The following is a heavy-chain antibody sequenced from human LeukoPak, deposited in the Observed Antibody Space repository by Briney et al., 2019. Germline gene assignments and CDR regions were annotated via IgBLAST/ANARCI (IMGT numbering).Heavy chain of an antibody. Sequence: SETLSLTCTVSGGSISSYYWSWIRQPPGKGLEWIGYIYYSGSTNYNPSLKSRVTISVDTSKNQFSLRLSSVTAADTAMYYCARYPGYCSGGSCYGFDYWGQGTLVTVSS. V-gene: IGHV4-59*12. D-gene: IGHD2-15*01. CDR1: GGSISSYY. J-gene: IGHJ4*02. CDR3: ARYPGYCSGGSCYGFDY. CDR2: IYYSGST.